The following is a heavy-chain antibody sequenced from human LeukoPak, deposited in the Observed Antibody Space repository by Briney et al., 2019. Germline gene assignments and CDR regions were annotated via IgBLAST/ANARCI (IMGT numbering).Heavy chain of an antibody. CDR2: ISSSSSYI. CDR1: GFTFSSYS. CDR3: ARAYDYVWGSYRYPDY. D-gene: IGHD3-16*02. J-gene: IGHJ4*02. V-gene: IGHV3-21*01. Sequence: GGSLRLSCAASGFTFSSYSMNWVRQAPGKGLEWVSSISSSSSYIYYADSVKGRFTISRDNTKNSLYLQMNSLRAEDTAVYYCARAYDYVWGSYRYPDYWGQGTLVTVSS.